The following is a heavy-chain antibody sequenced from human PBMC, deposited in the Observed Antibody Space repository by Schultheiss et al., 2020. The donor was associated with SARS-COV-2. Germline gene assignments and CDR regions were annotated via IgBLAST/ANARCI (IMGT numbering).Heavy chain of an antibody. CDR2: ISSSSSYI. CDR1: GFTFSSYS. Sequence: GESLKISCAASGFTFSSYSMNWVRQAPGKGLEWVSSISSSSSYIYYADSVKGRFTISRDNAKNSLYLQMNSLRAEDTAVYYCARDLELGYCSSTSCYPNWFDPWGQGTLVTVSS. CDR3: ARDLELGYCSSTSCYPNWFDP. J-gene: IGHJ5*02. V-gene: IGHV3-21*01. D-gene: IGHD2-2*01.